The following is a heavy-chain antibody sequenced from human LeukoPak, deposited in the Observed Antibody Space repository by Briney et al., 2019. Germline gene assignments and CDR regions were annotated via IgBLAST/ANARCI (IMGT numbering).Heavy chain of an antibody. D-gene: IGHD1-14*01. Sequence: ASVKVSCKASGNRFTGYNIDWVRQAPGQRPEWMGRINAENGDTKYSQKFQGRVTITRDTFACTSYMELSSLRSEDTAVYYCARDQYNVIDSWGQGTLVTVSS. CDR3: ARDQYNVIDS. V-gene: IGHV1-3*01. J-gene: IGHJ4*02. CDR1: GNRFTGYN. CDR2: INAENGDT.